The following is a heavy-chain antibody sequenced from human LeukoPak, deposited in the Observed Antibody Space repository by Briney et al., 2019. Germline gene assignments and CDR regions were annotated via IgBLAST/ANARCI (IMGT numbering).Heavy chain of an antibody. CDR3: ARTDDILTGYSGY. CDR1: GYTFTSYY. V-gene: IGHV1-46*01. D-gene: IGHD3-9*01. CDR2: INPSGGST. Sequence: GASVKVSCKASGYTFTSYYMHWVRQAPGQGLEWMGIINPSGGSTSYAQKFQGRVTITADKSTSTAYMELSSLRSEDTAVYYCARTDDILTGYSGYWGQGTLVTVSS. J-gene: IGHJ4*02.